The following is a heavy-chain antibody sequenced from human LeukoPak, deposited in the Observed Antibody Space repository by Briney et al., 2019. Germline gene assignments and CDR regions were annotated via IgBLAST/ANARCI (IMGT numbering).Heavy chain of an antibody. D-gene: IGHD3-10*01. CDR3: AKDSQSTDMVRGPMGGY. Sequence: GGSQRLSCAASGFTFDDYAMHWVRQAPGKGLEWVSLISGDGGSTYYADSVKGRFTISRDNSKNSLYLQMNSLRTEDTALYYCAKDSQSTDMVRGPMGGYWGQGTLVTVSS. V-gene: IGHV3-43*02. CDR2: ISGDGGST. J-gene: IGHJ4*02. CDR1: GFTFDDYA.